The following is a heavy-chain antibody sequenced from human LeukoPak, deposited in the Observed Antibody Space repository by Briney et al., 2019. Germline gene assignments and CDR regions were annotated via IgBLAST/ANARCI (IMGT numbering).Heavy chain of an antibody. CDR1: GGSIAGGNYY. CDR3: ARAYITGTSRGYFEY. CDR2: IYYSGST. V-gene: IGHV4-39*06. Sequence: SETLSLTCIVSGGSIAGGNYYWGWIRQPPGKGLEWIGNIYYSGSTYYNPSLKSRVTMSIDTSKNQFTLKLSSVTAADSAVYYCARAYITGTSRGYFEYWGQGTLVTVSS. D-gene: IGHD1-7*01. J-gene: IGHJ4*02.